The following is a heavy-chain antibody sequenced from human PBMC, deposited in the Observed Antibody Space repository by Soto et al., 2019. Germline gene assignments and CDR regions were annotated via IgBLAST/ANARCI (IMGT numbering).Heavy chain of an antibody. Sequence: PGGSLRLSCAASGFTFSSYSMNWVRQAPGKGLEWVSSISSSSSYIYYADSVKGRFTISRDNAKNSLYLQMNSLRAEDTAVYYCARDFVVVVPAAAAPMDVWGKGTMVTVSS. CDR2: ISSSSSYI. CDR3: ARDFVVVVPAAAAPMDV. J-gene: IGHJ6*03. V-gene: IGHV3-21*01. CDR1: GFTFSSYS. D-gene: IGHD2-2*01.